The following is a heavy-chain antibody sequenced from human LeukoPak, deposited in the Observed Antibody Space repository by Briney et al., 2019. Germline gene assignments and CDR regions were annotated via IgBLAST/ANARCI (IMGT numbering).Heavy chain of an antibody. D-gene: IGHD6-19*01. V-gene: IGHV3-30*18. J-gene: IGHJ4*02. CDR1: GFTFSNYA. CDR2: ISDDGSNK. Sequence: GGSLRLSCAASGFTFSNYAMHWVRQAPGKGLEWVAVISDDGSNKYYGDSVRGRFTISRDNSKNTVYLQMNSLRAEDTAVYYCAKDRYSSGWYSDFDYWGQGTLVTVSS. CDR3: AKDRYSSGWYSDFDY.